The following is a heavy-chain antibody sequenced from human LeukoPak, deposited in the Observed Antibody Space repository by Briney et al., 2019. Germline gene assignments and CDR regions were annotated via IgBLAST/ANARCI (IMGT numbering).Heavy chain of an antibody. J-gene: IGHJ4*02. CDR3: AKDKELSLGDDRHY. CDR1: GFTFSSYV. D-gene: IGHD3-16*02. V-gene: IGHV3-23*01. CDR2: ISGSGDT. Sequence: GSLRLSCAASGFTFSSYVMTWVRQAPGKGLEWVSGISGSGDTYYADSVKGRFTISRDNSENMVYLQMNSLRAEDTAVYYCAKDKELSLGDDRHYWGQGTLVTVSS.